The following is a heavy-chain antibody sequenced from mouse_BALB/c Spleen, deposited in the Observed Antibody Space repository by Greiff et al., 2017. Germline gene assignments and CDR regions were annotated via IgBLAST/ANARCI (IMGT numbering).Heavy chain of an antibody. Sequence: QVQLQQSGAELMKPGASVKISCKATGYTFSSYWIEWVKQRPGHGLEWIGEILPGSGSTNYNEKFKGKATFTADTSSNTAYMQLSSLTSEDSAVYYCARGGWLLRDGYYAMDYWGQGTSVTVSS. V-gene: IGHV1-9*01. CDR2: ILPGSGST. D-gene: IGHD2-3*01. CDR1: GYTFSSYW. J-gene: IGHJ4*01. CDR3: ARGGWLLRDGYYAMDY.